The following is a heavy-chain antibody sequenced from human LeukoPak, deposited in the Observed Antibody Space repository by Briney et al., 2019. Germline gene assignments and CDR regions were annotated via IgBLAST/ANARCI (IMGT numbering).Heavy chain of an antibody. J-gene: IGHJ4*02. V-gene: IGHV3-23*01. Sequence: GGSLRLSCAASGFTFSSDAMSWVRRAPGKGLEWVSTITSGGSTYYPDSVRGRITISRDNSKNTLYLQMNSLTADDTAVYYCAKYVVAASTYYFDYWGQGTLVTVSS. D-gene: IGHD2-15*01. CDR3: AKYVVAASTYYFDY. CDR2: ITSGGST. CDR1: GFTFSSDA.